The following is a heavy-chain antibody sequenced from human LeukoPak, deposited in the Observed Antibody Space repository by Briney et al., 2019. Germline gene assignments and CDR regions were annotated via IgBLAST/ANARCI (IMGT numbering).Heavy chain of an antibody. D-gene: IGHD2-15*01. CDR2: MNPNSGNT. CDR3: ARGPRYCSGGSCYSGTIRG. CDR1: GYTFTSYD. Sequence: ASVKVSCKASGYTFTSYDINWVRQATGQGLEWMVWMNPNSGNTGYAQKFQGRVTMTRNSSISTDYLELSSLRSEDTAVYYCARGPRYCSGGSCYSGTIRGWGQGTLVTVSS. J-gene: IGHJ4*02. V-gene: IGHV1-8*01.